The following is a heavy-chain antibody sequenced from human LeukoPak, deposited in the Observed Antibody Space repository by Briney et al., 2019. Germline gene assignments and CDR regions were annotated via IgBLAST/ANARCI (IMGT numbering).Heavy chain of an antibody. D-gene: IGHD1-20*01. J-gene: IGHJ4*02. V-gene: IGHV1-2*02. Sequence: ASVKVSCKASGYTFTGHYMLWVRQAPGQGLEWMGWINPNSGGTNYAQKFQGRVTMTRDTSISTAYMELSRLRSDDTAVYYCARALNWNPSIKYWGQGTLVTVSS. CDR1: GYTFTGHY. CDR3: ARALNWNPSIKY. CDR2: INPNSGGT.